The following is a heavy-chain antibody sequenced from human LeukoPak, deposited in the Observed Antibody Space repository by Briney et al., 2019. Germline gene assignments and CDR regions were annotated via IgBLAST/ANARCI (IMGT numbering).Heavy chain of an antibody. J-gene: IGHJ3*02. CDR3: AHCGGGLAAFDI. CDR1: GFTFSSYW. V-gene: IGHV3-7*03. D-gene: IGHD2-21*01. CDR2: IKQDGSEK. Sequence: SGGSLRLSCAASGFTFSSYWMSWVRQAPGKGLEWVANIKQDGSEKYYVDSVKGRFTISRDNSKNTLYLQMNSLRAGDTAVYYCAHCGGGLAAFDIWGQGTMVTVSS.